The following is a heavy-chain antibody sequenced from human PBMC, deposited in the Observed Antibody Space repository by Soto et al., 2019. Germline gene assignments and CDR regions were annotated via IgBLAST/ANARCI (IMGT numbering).Heavy chain of an antibody. CDR1: GFTFDDYA. J-gene: IGHJ4*02. CDR2: ISWNSGSI. D-gene: IGHD6-19*01. V-gene: IGHV3-9*01. CDR3: VKGEGSGWYKGHFDY. Sequence: EVQVVESGGGLVQPGRSLRLSCAASGFTFDDYAMYWVRQAPGKGLEWVSGISWNSGSIAYADSVKGRFTISRDNAKNSLYLQMSSLRAEDTALYYCVKGEGSGWYKGHFDYWGQGTLVTVSS.